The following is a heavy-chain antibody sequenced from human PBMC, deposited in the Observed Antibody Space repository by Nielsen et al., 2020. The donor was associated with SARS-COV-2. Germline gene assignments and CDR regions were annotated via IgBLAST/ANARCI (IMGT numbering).Heavy chain of an antibody. Sequence: GGSLRLSCAASGFTFNKSGVHWVRQAPGKGLEWVGRIKSKTDGGTTDYAAPVKGRFTISRDDSKNTLYLQMNSLKTEDTAVYYCARVRWGSSSSGVFDYWGQGTLVTVSS. V-gene: IGHV3-15*01. J-gene: IGHJ4*02. D-gene: IGHD6-6*01. CDR3: ARVRWGSSSSGVFDY. CDR1: GFTFNKSG. CDR2: IKSKTDGGTT.